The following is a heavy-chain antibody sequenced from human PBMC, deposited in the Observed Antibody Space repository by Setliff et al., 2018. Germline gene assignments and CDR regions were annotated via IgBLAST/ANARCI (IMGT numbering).Heavy chain of an antibody. J-gene: IGHJ4*02. CDR2: IYYSGST. CDR1: GGSISSYY. D-gene: IGHD4-17*01. Sequence: KPSETLSLTCTVSGGSISSYYWSWIRQPPGKGLEWIGYIYYSGSTNYNPSLKSRVTISVDTSKNQFSLKLTSVTAADTAVYYCARGRRTTVTHWGQGTLVTVSS. V-gene: IGHV4-59*12. CDR3: ARGRRTTVTH.